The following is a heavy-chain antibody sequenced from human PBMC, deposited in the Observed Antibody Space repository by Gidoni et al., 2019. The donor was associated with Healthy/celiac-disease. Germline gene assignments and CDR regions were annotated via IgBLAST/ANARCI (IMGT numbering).Heavy chain of an antibody. V-gene: IGHV4-39*01. CDR3: AMKVRAAGTNWFDP. CDR1: GGSISSSSYY. D-gene: IGHD6-13*01. J-gene: IGHJ5*02. Sequence: QLQLQESGPGLVKPSETLSLTCTVSGGSISSSSYYWGWIRQPPGKGLEWIGSIYYSGSTYYNPSLKSRVTISVDTSKNQFSLKLSSVTAADTAVYYCAMKVRAAGTNWFDPWGQGTLVTVSS. CDR2: IYYSGST.